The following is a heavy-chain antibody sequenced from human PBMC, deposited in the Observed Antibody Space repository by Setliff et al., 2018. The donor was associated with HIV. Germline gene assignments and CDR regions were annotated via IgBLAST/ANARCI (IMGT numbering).Heavy chain of an antibody. Sequence: PSETLSLTCTVSGGSISSSNYYWGWIRQPPGKGREWMWSIFYSGSANYNPSLTSPVTISVDTSKNQFSLKLRSVTAADTAVYWCAREDSSYHYFDSWGQGMLVTVSS. CDR1: GGSISSSNYY. CDR2: IFYSGSA. CDR3: AREDSSYHYFDS. J-gene: IGHJ4*02. V-gene: IGHV4-39*02. D-gene: IGHD3-22*01.